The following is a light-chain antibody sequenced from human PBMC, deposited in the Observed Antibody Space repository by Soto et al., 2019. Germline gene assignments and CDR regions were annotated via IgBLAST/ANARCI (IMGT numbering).Light chain of an antibody. CDR2: DAS. J-gene: IGKJ3*01. CDR1: RGISSL. CDR3: QQFYDYPLT. Sequence: IALTQSPSSLSASIGDAVTITCRASRGISSLLAWYQQKPGKAPKLLIYDASSLQSGVPSRFSGSGSGTDFTLTISSLQPEDFATYYCQQFYDYPLTFGPGTNVDIK. V-gene: IGKV1D-13*01.